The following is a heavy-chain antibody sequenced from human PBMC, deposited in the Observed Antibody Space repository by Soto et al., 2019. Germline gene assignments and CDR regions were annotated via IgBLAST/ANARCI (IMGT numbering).Heavy chain of an antibody. Sequence: HGESLKISCKGSGYSFTSYWIGWVRQMPGKGLEWMGIIYPGDSDTRYSPSFQGQVTISADKSISTAYLQWSSLKASDTAMYYFARPGREGQWLSSTLGAFDIWGQGTMVTVSS. CDR3: ARPGREGQWLSSTLGAFDI. CDR2: IYPGDSDT. CDR1: GYSFTSYW. V-gene: IGHV5-51*01. D-gene: IGHD6-19*01. J-gene: IGHJ3*02.